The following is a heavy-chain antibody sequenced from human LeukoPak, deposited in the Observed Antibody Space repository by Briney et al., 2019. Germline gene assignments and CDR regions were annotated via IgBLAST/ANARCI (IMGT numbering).Heavy chain of an antibody. Sequence: SETLSLTCTVSGGSISSYYWSWIRQPPGKGLEWIGYIYYSVTTNYNPSLKSRVTISVDTSKNQFSLKLSSVTAADTAVYYCARHGVWFGERLWDWFDPWGQGTLVTVSS. CDR3: ARHGVWFGERLWDWFDP. V-gene: IGHV4-59*08. D-gene: IGHD3-10*01. J-gene: IGHJ5*02. CDR1: GGSISSYY. CDR2: IYYSVTT.